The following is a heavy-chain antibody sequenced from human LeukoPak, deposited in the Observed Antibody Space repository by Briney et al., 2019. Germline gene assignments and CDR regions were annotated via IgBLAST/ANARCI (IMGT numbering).Heavy chain of an antibody. J-gene: IGHJ4*02. D-gene: IGHD2-2*01. CDR3: AKERGIVVVPAAMPIDY. CDR2: ISGSGGST. Sequence: PGGSLRLSCAASGFIFSHAWMSWVRQAPGKGLEWVSAISGSGGSTYYADSVKGRFTISRDNSKNTLYLQMNSLRAEDTAVYYCAKERGIVVVPAAMPIDYWGQGTLVTVSS. CDR1: GFIFSHAW. V-gene: IGHV3-23*01.